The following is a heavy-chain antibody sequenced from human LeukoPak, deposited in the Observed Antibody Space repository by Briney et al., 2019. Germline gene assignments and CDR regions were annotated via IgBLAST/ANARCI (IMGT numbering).Heavy chain of an antibody. V-gene: IGHV1-18*01. CDR2: ISAYNGNT. CDR3: ARGFCDYGDCGFDY. CDR1: GYTFTSYG. D-gene: IGHD4-17*01. Sequence: GASVKVSCKASGYTFTSYGISWARQAPGQGLEWMGWISAYNGNTNYAQKLQGRVTMTTDTSTSAAYMELRSLRSDDTAVYYCARGFCDYGDCGFDYWGQGTLVTVSS. J-gene: IGHJ4*02.